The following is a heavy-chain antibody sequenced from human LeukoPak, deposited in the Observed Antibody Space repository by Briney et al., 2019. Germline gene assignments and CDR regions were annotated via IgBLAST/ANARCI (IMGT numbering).Heavy chain of an antibody. V-gene: IGHV3-30*03. CDR1: GFSFSNFG. Sequence: GRSLRLSCAASGFSFSNFGMHWVRQAPGKGLEWVAVISYDGSLKYYLDSVKGRFTISSDNAKNSLYLQMNSLRVDDTAVYYCARWARYCSSGSCYSWFDPWGQGTLVTVSS. J-gene: IGHJ5*02. D-gene: IGHD2-15*01. CDR3: ARWARYCSSGSCYSWFDP. CDR2: ISYDGSLK.